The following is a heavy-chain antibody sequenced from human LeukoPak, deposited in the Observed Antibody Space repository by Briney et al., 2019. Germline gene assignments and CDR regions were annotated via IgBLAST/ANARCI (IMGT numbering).Heavy chain of an antibody. CDR2: ISGSGAIT. CDR3: AKDLHGEVPDYFDY. V-gene: IGHV3-23*01. Sequence: GGSLRPSCAASGFIFSSYAMGWVRQAPGKGLEGVSGISGSGAITYYADSVKGRFSISRDNSKNTVSLQVNSLGAEDTAVYYCAKDLHGEVPDYFDYWGQGTLVTVYS. CDR1: GFIFSSYA. D-gene: IGHD3-3*01. J-gene: IGHJ4*02.